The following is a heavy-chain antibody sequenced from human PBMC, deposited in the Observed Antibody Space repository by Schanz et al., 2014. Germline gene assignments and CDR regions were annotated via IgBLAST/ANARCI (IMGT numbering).Heavy chain of an antibody. V-gene: IGHV3-30*04. J-gene: IGHJ1*01. Sequence: QVQLVESGGGMVQPGRSLRLSCAASGFTLSRYTMHWVRQAPGKGLEWVAVISSDGSNKYYADSVKGRFTISRENSKNSLYPQMDRLSAEDTAVYYCATCTAEPGNCGSESFLHWGQGTPVTVSS. D-gene: IGHD6-13*01. CDR3: ATCTAEPGNCGSESFLH. CDR2: ISSDGSNK. CDR1: GFTLSRYT.